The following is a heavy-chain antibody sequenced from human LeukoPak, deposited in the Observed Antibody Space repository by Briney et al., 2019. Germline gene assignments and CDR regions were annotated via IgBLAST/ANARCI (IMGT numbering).Heavy chain of an antibody. CDR1: GYTFTSYD. J-gene: IGHJ4*02. D-gene: IGHD3-10*01. Sequence: PGASVKVSCKASGYTFTSYDINWVRQATGQGLEWMGWMNPNSGNTGYAQKFQGRVTMTRNTPISTACMELSSLRSEDTAVYYCTRGLRRFGELLGYWGQGTLVTVSS. V-gene: IGHV1-8*01. CDR3: TRGLRRFGELLGY. CDR2: MNPNSGNT.